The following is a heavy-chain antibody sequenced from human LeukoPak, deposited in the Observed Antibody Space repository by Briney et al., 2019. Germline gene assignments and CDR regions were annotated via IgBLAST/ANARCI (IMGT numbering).Heavy chain of an antibody. CDR1: GYTFTDYC. CDR3: AKRSSSSWTEYFQH. J-gene: IGHJ1*01. Sequence: ASVKVSCKASGYTFTDYCIHWVRQAPGQGLEWMGWINPKNGDTNYAQKFRGRVAMTRDTSISTAYMELSRVRSDDTAVFYRAKRSSSSWTEYFQHWGQGTLVTVSS. D-gene: IGHD6-13*01. CDR2: INPKNGDT. V-gene: IGHV1-2*02.